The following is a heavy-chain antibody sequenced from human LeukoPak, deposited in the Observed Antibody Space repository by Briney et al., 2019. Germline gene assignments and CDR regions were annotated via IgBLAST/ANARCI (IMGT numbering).Heavy chain of an antibody. J-gene: IGHJ4*02. CDR1: GESISGFY. D-gene: IGHD2-2*01. CDR3: ARETWEEGSSTSVDY. V-gene: IGHV4-38-2*02. CDR2: IYHSGST. Sequence: SETLSLTCTVSGESISGFYWNWIRQPPGKGLEWIGSIYHSGSTYYNPSLKSRVTISVDTSKNQFSLKLSSVTAADTAVYYCARETWEEGSSTSVDYWGQGTLVTVSS.